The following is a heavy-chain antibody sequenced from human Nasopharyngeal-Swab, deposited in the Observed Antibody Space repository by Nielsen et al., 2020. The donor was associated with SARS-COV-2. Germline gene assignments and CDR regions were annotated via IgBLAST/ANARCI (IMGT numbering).Heavy chain of an antibody. V-gene: IGHV4-34*01. Sequence: LRLSCDVYGGSFSGYYWSWIGQPPGEGLEWIGEINNSGSTNYNPSLKSRVTISVDTSKNQYSLKLSSVTAADTAVYYCARHGITMVRGVSGMDVWGQGITVTVSS. CDR2: INNSGST. CDR3: ARHGITMVRGVSGMDV. D-gene: IGHD3-10*01. J-gene: IGHJ6*02. CDR1: GGSFSGYY.